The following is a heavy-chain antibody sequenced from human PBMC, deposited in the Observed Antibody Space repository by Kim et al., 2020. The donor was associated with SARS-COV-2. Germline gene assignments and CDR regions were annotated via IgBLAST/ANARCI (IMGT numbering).Heavy chain of an antibody. D-gene: IGHD3-22*01. CDR1: GGSISSYY. Sequence: SETLSLTCTVSGGSISSYYWSWIRQPPGKGLEWIGYIYYSGSTNYNPSLKSRVTISVDTSKNQFSLKLSSVTAADTAVYYCARDRLEDSSGYYPPYYYYGMDVWGQGTTVTVSS. CDR3: ARDRLEDSSGYYPPYYYYGMDV. J-gene: IGHJ6*02. V-gene: IGHV4-59*13. CDR2: IYYSGST.